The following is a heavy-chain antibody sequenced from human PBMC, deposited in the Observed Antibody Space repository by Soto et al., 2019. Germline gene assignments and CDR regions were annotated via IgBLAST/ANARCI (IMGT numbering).Heavy chain of an antibody. CDR1: GFTFSSYW. J-gene: IGHJ6*02. Sequence: GESLKISCAASGFTFSSYWMSWVRQAPGKGLEWVANIKQDGSEKYYVDSVKGRFTISRDNDKNTPYLQMNSLRAEDTVVYYCAKDALPADHNSSSFNYYYYGMDVWGQGTTVTVSS. D-gene: IGHD6-6*01. V-gene: IGHV3-7*03. CDR2: IKQDGSEK. CDR3: AKDALPADHNSSSFNYYYYGMDV.